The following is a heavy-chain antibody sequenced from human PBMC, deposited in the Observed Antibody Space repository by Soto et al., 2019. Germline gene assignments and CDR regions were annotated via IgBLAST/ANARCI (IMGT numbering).Heavy chain of an antibody. CDR1: GFTLSSYG. V-gene: IGHV3-33*01. CDR3: ARAQGVFGVVVGGMDV. D-gene: IGHD3-3*01. J-gene: IGHJ6*02. Sequence: PGGSLRLSCAASGFTLSSYGMHWVRQAPGKGLEWVALIWSDGSNEYYADSVKGRFTISRDNSKNTLYLQMNSLRAEDTAVYYCARAQGVFGVVVGGMDVWGQGTTVTVS. CDR2: IWSDGSNE.